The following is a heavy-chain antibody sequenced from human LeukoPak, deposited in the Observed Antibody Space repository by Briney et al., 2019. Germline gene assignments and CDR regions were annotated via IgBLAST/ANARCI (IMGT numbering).Heavy chain of an antibody. V-gene: IGHV3-7*01. D-gene: IGHD1-1*01. CDR1: GLNFLNYW. CDR3: TRDPGGGFDP. J-gene: IGHJ5*02. CDR2: IKDDGRDK. Sequence: GGSLRLSCAASGLNFLNYWMRWVGQAPGKGLEWVANIKDDGRDKYYVDSVKGRFTISRDNARNSLSLQMNSLRVEDTAGYYCTRDPGGGFDPWGQGTLVTVSS.